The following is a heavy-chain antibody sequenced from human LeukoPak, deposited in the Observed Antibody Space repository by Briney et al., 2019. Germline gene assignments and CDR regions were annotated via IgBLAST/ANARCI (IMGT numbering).Heavy chain of an antibody. V-gene: IGHV4-34*01. Sequence: SETLSLTCAVSGGSFSGYYWTWIRQPPGKGLEWIGEINHSGSANYNPSLMSRVTISLDTSKNHFSLNLSSVTAADTAVYYCARSDFGVVIPFDYWGQGTLVTVSS. D-gene: IGHD3-3*01. CDR2: INHSGSA. CDR1: GGSFSGYY. J-gene: IGHJ4*02. CDR3: ARSDFGVVIPFDY.